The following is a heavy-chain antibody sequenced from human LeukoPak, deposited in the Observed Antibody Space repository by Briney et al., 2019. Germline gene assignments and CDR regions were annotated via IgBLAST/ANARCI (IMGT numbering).Heavy chain of an antibody. J-gene: IGHJ4*02. Sequence: GGSLRLSCAASGFTFSSFAMTWVRQAPGKGLEWVSTISDSGGSTYYADSVKGRFTISRGNSKDTLYVQMNNLRAEDAAVYYCAKSHSVAQRGYFDYWGQGTLVTVSS. CDR2: ISDSGGST. CDR1: GFTFSSFA. V-gene: IGHV3-23*01. D-gene: IGHD2-15*01. CDR3: AKSHSVAQRGYFDY.